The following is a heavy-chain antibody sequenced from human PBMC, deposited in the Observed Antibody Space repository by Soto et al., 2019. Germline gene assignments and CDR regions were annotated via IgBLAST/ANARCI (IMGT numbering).Heavy chain of an antibody. CDR2: IFTGGTST. V-gene: IGHV3-23*01. CDR1: GFTFSDHY. J-gene: IGHJ4*02. Sequence: GGSLRLSCAASGFTFSDHYMSWVRLTPGKGLQWVSTIFTGGTSTVYADPVRGRFSISRDDSKNTLYLQMDNLRVDDTALYFCAKDRHPDGIWTFDFWGRGTLVTVSS. D-gene: IGHD3-9*01. CDR3: AKDRHPDGIWTFDF.